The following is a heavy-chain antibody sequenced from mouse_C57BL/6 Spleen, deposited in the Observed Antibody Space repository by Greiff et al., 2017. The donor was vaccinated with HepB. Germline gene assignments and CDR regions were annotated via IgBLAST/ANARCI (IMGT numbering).Heavy chain of an antibody. CDR1: GYAFSSSW. D-gene: IGHD1-1*01. V-gene: IGHV1-82*01. CDR3: ARGSSYAMDY. CDR2: IYPGDGDT. J-gene: IGHJ4*01. Sequence: VQGVESGPELVKPGASVKISCKASGYAFSSSWMNWVKQRPGKGLEWIGRIYPGDGDTNYNGKFKGKATLTADKSSSTAYMQRSSLTSEDSAVYFCARGSSYAMDYWGQGTSVTVSS.